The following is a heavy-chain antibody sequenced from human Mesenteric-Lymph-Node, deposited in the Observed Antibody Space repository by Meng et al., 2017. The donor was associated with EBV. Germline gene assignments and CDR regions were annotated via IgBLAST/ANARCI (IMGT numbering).Heavy chain of an antibody. Sequence: QVQLVQSGADMKKPGASVKVSCKASGYTFTSDGISWVRQAPGQGLEWMGWISPYNGNTNYAQKFQGRVSMTTDTSTSTADMELRSLRSDDTAVYYCARDHSGSYVDYWGQGTLVTVSS. CDR1: GYTFTSDG. J-gene: IGHJ4*02. CDR2: ISPYNGNT. D-gene: IGHD1-26*01. V-gene: IGHV1-18*04. CDR3: ARDHSGSYVDY.